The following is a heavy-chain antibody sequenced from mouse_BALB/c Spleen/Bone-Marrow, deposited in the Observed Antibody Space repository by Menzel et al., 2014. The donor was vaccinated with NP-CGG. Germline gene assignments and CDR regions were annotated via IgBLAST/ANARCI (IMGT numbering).Heavy chain of an antibody. D-gene: IGHD4-1*01. CDR3: ARNWDVGFAY. J-gene: IGHJ3*01. CDR2: INPDSSTI. Sequence: EVKLLESGGGLVQPGGSLKLSCAASGFDFSRYWMSWVRQAPGKGLEWIGEINPDSSTINYTPSLKDKFIISRDNAKNTLSLQMSKVRSEDTALYYCARNWDVGFAYWGQGTLVTVSA. CDR1: GFDFSRYW. V-gene: IGHV4-1*02.